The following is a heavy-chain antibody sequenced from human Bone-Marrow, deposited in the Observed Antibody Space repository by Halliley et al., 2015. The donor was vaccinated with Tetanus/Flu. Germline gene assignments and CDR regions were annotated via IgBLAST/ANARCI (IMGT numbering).Heavy chain of an antibody. J-gene: IGHJ4*02. V-gene: IGHV3-11*01. D-gene: IGHD5-12*01. Sequence: SLRLSCTVSGFSFSDYYMTWIRQAPGKGVEWVSYVSGSGSIQYYADSVKGRFSISRDNAKKSLYLEMTNVRAEDTAVYFCARGVETINFWGRGTLVTVSS. CDR2: VSGSGSIQ. CDR3: ARGVETINF. CDR1: GFSFSDYY.